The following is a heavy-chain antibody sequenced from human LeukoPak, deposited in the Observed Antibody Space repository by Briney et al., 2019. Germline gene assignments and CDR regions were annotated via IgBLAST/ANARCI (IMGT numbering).Heavy chain of an antibody. J-gene: IGHJ5*02. D-gene: IGHD1-26*01. CDR3: ARDLPSGTYYMSRWFDP. CDR2: ISYDGSNK. Sequence: PGGSLRLSCAASGFTFSSYAMHWVRQAPGKGLEWVAVISYDGSNKYYADSVKGRFTISRDNSKNTLYLQMNSLRAEDTAVYYCARDLPSGTYYMSRWFDPWGQGTLVTVSS. CDR1: GFTFSSYA. V-gene: IGHV3-30-3*01.